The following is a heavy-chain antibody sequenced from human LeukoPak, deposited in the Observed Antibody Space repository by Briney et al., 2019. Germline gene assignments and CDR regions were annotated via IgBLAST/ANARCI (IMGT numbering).Heavy chain of an antibody. J-gene: IGHJ4*02. CDR1: GFTFSSYA. V-gene: IGHV3-30-3*01. CDR2: ISYDGSNK. CDR3: AREKVYGYNWFDY. D-gene: IGHD5-24*01. Sequence: GGSLRLSCAASGFTFSSYAMHWVRQAPGKGLEWVAVISYDGSNKYYADSVKGRFTISRDNSKNTLHLQMNSLRAEDTAVYYCAREKVYGYNWFDYWGQGTLVTVSS.